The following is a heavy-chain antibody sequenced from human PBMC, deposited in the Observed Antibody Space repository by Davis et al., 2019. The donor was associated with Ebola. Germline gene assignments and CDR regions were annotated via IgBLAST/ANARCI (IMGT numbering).Heavy chain of an antibody. J-gene: IGHJ4*02. CDR2: IYHIGSP. CDR3: ARWKTYDFWSGLDS. D-gene: IGHD3-3*01. V-gene: IGHV4-4*02. CDR1: GGSISSTNW. Sequence: PGGSLRLSCAVSGGSISSTNWWTWVRQPPGRGLEWIGEIYHIGSPNYNPSLESRVTMSIDTSKNQFSLELTSVTAADTAVYYCARWKTYDFWSGLDSWGQGTLVTVSS.